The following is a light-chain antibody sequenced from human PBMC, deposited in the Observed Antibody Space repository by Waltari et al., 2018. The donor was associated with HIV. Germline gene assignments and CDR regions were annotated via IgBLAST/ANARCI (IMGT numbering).Light chain of an antibody. J-gene: IGKJ2*01. CDR3: QQYYTTPYT. Sequence: DIVMTQSPDSLAVSLGERATIMCTYSQSLYSSSNKNSLAWYQQKPGHPPVLLIDWASTRNSGVPDRFSGSGSGTDFTLTISSLQAEDVAVYYCQQYYTTPYTFGQGTKLGIK. CDR1: QSLYSSSNKNS. CDR2: WAS. V-gene: IGKV4-1*01.